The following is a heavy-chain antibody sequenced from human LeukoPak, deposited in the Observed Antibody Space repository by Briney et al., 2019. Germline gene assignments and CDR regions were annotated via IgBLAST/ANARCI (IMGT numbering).Heavy chain of an antibody. CDR3: ARRALSVGTYYMDV. J-gene: IGHJ6*03. V-gene: IGHV4-59*01. D-gene: IGHD6-13*01. CDR1: GGSISNYY. Sequence: SETLSLTCSVSGGSISNYYWAWIRQPPGKGLEWIGYIYYSGGTNYNSSLKSRVTMSVDTSKNQFSLKLSSVTAADTAVCYCARRALSVGTYYMDVWGKGTTVTVSS. CDR2: IYYSGGT.